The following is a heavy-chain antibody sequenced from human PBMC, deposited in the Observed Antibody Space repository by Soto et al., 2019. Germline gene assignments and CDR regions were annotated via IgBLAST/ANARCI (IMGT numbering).Heavy chain of an antibody. Sequence: GGSLRLSCAASGFTFSSYAMSWVRQAPGKGLEWVSAISGSGGSTYYADSVKGRFTISRDNSKNTLYLQMNSLRAEDTAVYYCAKDTMITFGGALYYYYGMDVWGQGTTVTVSS. J-gene: IGHJ6*02. CDR1: GFTFSSYA. CDR3: AKDTMITFGGALYYYYGMDV. D-gene: IGHD3-16*01. V-gene: IGHV3-23*01. CDR2: ISGSGGST.